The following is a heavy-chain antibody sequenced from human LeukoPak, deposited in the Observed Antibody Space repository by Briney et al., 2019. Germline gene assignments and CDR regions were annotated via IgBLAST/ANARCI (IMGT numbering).Heavy chain of an antibody. D-gene: IGHD3-10*01. CDR1: GGSISSGDYY. J-gene: IGHJ4*02. CDR3: ARVLRITMVRGVSTKKEFDY. V-gene: IGHV4-30-4*01. CDR2: IYYSGST. Sequence: SQTLSLTCTVSGGSISSGDYYWSWIRQPPRKGLEWIGYIYYSGSTYYNPSLKSRVTISVDTSKNQYSLKLSSVTAADTAVYYCARVLRITMVRGVSTKKEFDYWGQGTLVTVSS.